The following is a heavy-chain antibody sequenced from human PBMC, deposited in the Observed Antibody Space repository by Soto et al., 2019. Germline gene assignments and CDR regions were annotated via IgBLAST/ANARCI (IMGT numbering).Heavy chain of an antibody. D-gene: IGHD2-15*01. J-gene: IGHJ6*02. CDR1: GFTFSSYA. CDR3: AREECSGGSCYSHYYYYGMDV. CDR2: ISYDGSNK. V-gene: IGHV3-30-3*01. Sequence: GGSLRLSCAASGFTFSSYAMHWVRQAPGKGLEWVAVISYDGSNKYYADSVKGRFTISRDNSKNTLYLQMNSLRAEDTAVYYCAREECSGGSCYSHYYYYGMDVWGQGTTVTVSS.